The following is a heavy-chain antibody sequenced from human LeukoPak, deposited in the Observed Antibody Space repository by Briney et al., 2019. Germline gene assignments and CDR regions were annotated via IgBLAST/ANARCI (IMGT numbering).Heavy chain of an antibody. CDR2: INTPGGST. CDR3: ARDAAVAGNFDY. Sequence: GGSLRLSCAASGFTFSSYAMSWVRQAPGKGLEWVSAINTPGGSTYYADSVKGRFTISRDNAKNSLYLQMNSLRAEDTAVYYCARDAAVAGNFDYWGQGTLVTVSS. D-gene: IGHD6-19*01. J-gene: IGHJ4*02. CDR1: GFTFSSYA. V-gene: IGHV3-23*01.